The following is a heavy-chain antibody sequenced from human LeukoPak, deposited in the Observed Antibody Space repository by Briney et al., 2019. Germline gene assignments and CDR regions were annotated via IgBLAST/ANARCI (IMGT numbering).Heavy chain of an antibody. CDR3: ARHPSYYYDSSGYPDY. CDR1: GGSISSSSYY. J-gene: IGHJ4*02. CDR2: IYYSGSS. Sequence: SETLSLTCTVSGGSISSSSYYWSWIRQPPGKGLEWIGSIYYSGSSYYNPSLKSRVTISVDTSKNQFSLRLSSVTAADTAVYYCARHPSYYYDSSGYPDYWGQGTLVTVSS. V-gene: IGHV4-39*01. D-gene: IGHD3-22*01.